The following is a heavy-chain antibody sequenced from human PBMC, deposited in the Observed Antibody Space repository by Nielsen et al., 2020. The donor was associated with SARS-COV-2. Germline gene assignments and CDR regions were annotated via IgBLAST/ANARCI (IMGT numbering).Heavy chain of an antibody. D-gene: IGHD3/OR15-3a*01. CDR2: INPYSGGT. CDR3: ERARATIFGLVMSYGMDV. V-gene: IGHV1-2*06. J-gene: IGHJ6*02. Sequence: SVKFSCKASGYTFTDYYIHWVRQAPGQGLEWMGRINPYSGGTNYAQKFQGTVTMTRDASISTVYMELTSDDTAVYYCERARATIFGLVMSYGMDVWGQGTTVSVSS. CDR1: GYTFTDYY.